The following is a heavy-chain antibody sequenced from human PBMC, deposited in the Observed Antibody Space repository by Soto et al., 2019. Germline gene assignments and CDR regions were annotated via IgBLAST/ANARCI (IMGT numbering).Heavy chain of an antibody. CDR2: ISSSSSYI. CDR3: ARGPSGSYYYGMDV. D-gene: IGHD2-15*01. V-gene: IGHV3-21*01. CDR1: GFTFSSYS. J-gene: IGHJ6*02. Sequence: GGSLRLSCAASGFTFSSYSMNWVRQAPGKGLEWVSSISSSSSYIYYADSVKGRFTISRDNAKNSLYLQMNSLRAEDTAVYYCARGPSGSYYYGMDVWGQGTTVTVS.